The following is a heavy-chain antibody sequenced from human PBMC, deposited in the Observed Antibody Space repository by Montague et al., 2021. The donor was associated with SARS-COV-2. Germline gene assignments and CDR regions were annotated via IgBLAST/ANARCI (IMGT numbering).Heavy chain of an antibody. D-gene: IGHD3-9*01. V-gene: IGHV3-23*03. Sequence: SLRLSCAASGFTFSDSPMSWVRQAPGKGLDWVSVIHSAGRGTYYADSVXGLFTISRDNLKNTVYLQMNSLRDVDTTVYYCAKVGDILAGYSLINLDAWGQGTLVVVSS. CDR1: GFTFSDSP. CDR3: AKVGDILAGYSLINLDA. CDR2: IHSAGRGT. J-gene: IGHJ5*02.